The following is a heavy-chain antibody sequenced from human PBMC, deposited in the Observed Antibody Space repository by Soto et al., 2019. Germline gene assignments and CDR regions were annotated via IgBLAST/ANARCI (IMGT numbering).Heavy chain of an antibody. V-gene: IGHV4-39*01. CDR3: ARQILWFGELAPNWFDP. CDR2: IYYSGST. D-gene: IGHD3-10*01. J-gene: IGHJ5*02. CDR1: GGSISSSSYY. Sequence: ASETLSLTCTVSGGSISSSSYYWGWIRQPPGKGLEWIGSIYYSGSTYYNPSLKSRVTISVDTSKNQFSLKLSSVTAADTAVYYCARQILWFGELAPNWFDPWGQGTLVTVSS.